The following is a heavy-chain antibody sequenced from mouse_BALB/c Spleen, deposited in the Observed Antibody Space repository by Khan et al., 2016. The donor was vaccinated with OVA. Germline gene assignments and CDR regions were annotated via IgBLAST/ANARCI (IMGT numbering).Heavy chain of an antibody. D-gene: IGHD1-2*01. J-gene: IGHJ3*01. Sequence: VQLKESGPGLVAPSQSLSITCTVSGFSLTDYGVNWVRQPPGKGLEWLGMMWGDGSTDYNSVLKSRLSISKGNSKSQVFLKMNSLQTDDTARYYCARELRLGGFAYWGQGTLVTVSA. CDR1: GFSLTDYG. CDR3: ARELRLGGFAY. CDR2: MWGDGST. V-gene: IGHV2-6-7*01.